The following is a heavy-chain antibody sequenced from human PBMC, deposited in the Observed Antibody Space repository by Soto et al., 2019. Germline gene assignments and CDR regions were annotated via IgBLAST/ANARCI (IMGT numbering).Heavy chain of an antibody. CDR3: AKKGSDYVWGSSDY. CDR1: GFTFSSYA. D-gene: IGHD3-16*01. V-gene: IGHV3-23*01. Sequence: LRLSCAASGFTFSSYAMSWVRQAPGKGLEWVSAISGSGGSTYYADSVKGRFTISRDNSKNTLYLQMNSLRAEDTAVYYCAKKGSDYVWGSSDYWGQGTLVTVSS. J-gene: IGHJ4*02. CDR2: ISGSGGST.